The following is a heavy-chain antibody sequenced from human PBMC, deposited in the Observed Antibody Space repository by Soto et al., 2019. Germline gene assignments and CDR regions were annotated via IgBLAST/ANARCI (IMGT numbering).Heavy chain of an antibody. J-gene: IGHJ4*02. Sequence: QVQMQESGPGLVKPSQTLSLTCTVSCGSISSGDYYWSWIRQHPGKGLEWIGYIYYSGSTYYNPSLKRLVKISVDTSKNQFSLKLRSVTAADTAVYYWARYKREMATLEYWGQGTLVTVSS. CDR3: ARYKREMATLEY. D-gene: IGHD2-15*01. CDR1: CGSISSGDYY. CDR2: IYYSGST. V-gene: IGHV4-30-4*01.